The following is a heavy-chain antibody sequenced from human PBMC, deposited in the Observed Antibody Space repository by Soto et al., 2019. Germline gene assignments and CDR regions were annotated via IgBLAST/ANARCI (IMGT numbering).Heavy chain of an antibody. V-gene: IGHV4-34*01. Sequence: VGLQKWGAGLMKLSEPFSLTGAVFGGSFSGSYWSWIRQPQGKGRDWIGELNHSGSTNYTPSLKSRVTISVDTSKNQFSLKLSSVTAADTAVYYCARYGVVVPAARHRSYYYGMDVWGQGTTVTVSS. CDR3: ARYGVVVPAARHRSYYYGMDV. CDR1: GGSFSGSY. D-gene: IGHD2-2*01. J-gene: IGHJ6*02. CDR2: LNHSGST.